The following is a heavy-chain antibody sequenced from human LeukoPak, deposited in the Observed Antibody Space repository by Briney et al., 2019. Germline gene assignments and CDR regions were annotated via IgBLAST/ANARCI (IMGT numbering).Heavy chain of an antibody. Sequence: GGSLRLSCAASGFTFNTYWMNWVRQAPGKGLEWVANTNPDGSGKYYVDSVKGRFSISRDNANNLLYLQMSSLRVEDTAIYYCMPGSGHWGQGTLVTVSS. CDR1: GFTFNTYW. J-gene: IGHJ4*02. D-gene: IGHD2-15*01. CDR2: TNPDGSGK. CDR3: MPGSGH. V-gene: IGHV3-7*01.